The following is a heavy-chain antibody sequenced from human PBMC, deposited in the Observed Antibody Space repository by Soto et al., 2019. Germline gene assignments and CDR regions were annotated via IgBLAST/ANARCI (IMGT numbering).Heavy chain of an antibody. CDR3: ASPRQCGGGMDV. CDR1: GGTFSSYT. J-gene: IGHJ6*02. D-gene: IGHD2-21*01. CDR2: IIPILGIA. V-gene: IGHV1-69*02. Sequence: QVQLVQSGAEVKKPGSSVKVSCKASGGTFSSYTISWVRQAPGQGLEWMGRIIPILGIANYAQKFQGRVTLTADQSTSPAYMELSSLRSEGTAVYCCASPRQCGGGMDVWGQGTTVTVSS.